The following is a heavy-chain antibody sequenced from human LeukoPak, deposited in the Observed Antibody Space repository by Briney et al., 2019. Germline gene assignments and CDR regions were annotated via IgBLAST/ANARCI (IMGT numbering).Heavy chain of an antibody. D-gene: IGHD1-1*01. Sequence: GGSLRLSCAASGFTFSNYWMHWVRQAPGEGLEWVSLIYSGGSTSYADSVKGRFTISRDNSKNTLYLQMNSLRAEDTAVYYCARKTDHQTGGDYWGQGTLVTVSS. CDR2: IYSGGST. V-gene: IGHV3-66*01. CDR3: ARKTDHQTGGDY. J-gene: IGHJ4*02. CDR1: GFTFSNYW.